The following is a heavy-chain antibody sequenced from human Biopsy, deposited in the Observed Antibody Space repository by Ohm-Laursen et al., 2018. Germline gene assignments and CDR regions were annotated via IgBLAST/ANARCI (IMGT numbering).Heavy chain of an antibody. D-gene: IGHD4-17*01. CDR2: IYTGDIT. V-gene: IGHV3-66*01. Sequence: SLRLSCAASGFTINSNYMNWARQAPGKGLEWVSVIYTGDITSYADSVKGRFTISRDISKNALYLHMNSLRAEDRGVYYCVRGLADGVHLNWGQETLVAVSS. J-gene: IGHJ4*02. CDR3: VRGLADGVHLN. CDR1: GFTINSNY.